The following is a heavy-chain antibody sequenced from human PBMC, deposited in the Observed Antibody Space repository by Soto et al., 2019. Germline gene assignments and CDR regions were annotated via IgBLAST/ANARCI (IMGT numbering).Heavy chain of an antibody. CDR1: GGSFSGYY. CDR3: ARDLCTRWYYYYYYYGVDV. V-gene: IGHV4-34*01. D-gene: IGHD1-20*01. Sequence: SETLSLTCAVYGGSFSGYYWSWIRQPPGKGLEWIGEINHSGSTNYNPSLKSRVTISVDTSKNQFSLKLSSVTAADTAVYYCARDLCTRWYYYYYYYGVDVWGQGTPVTVSS. CDR2: INHSGST. J-gene: IGHJ6*02.